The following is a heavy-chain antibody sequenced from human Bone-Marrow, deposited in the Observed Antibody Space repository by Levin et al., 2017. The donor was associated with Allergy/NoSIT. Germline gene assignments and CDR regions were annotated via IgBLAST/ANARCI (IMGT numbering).Heavy chain of an antibody. CDR1: GITFSNEY. D-gene: IGHD2/OR15-2a*01. J-gene: IGHJ2*01. Sequence: LSLTCVVSGITFSNEYLSWIRQAPGKGLEWLSYISGDSNVKNYADSVKGRFIISRDNAKNSVYLQMNGLRAEDTAVYYCARLTFRYFDLWGRGTLVTVSS. CDR3: ARLTFRYFDL. CDR2: ISGDSNVK. V-gene: IGHV3-11*03.